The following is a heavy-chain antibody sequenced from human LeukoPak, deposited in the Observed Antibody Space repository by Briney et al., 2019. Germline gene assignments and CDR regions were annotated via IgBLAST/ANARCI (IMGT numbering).Heavy chain of an antibody. CDR3: AREPRGFYFDY. V-gene: IGHV3-7*01. Sequence: GGSLRLSCAASGFSFSNYWMNWVRRAPGKGLEWVANIKQDGSEKYYVDSVKGRFTISRDNAKNSLYLQMNSLRAEDTAVYYCAREPRGFYFDYWGQGILVTVSS. J-gene: IGHJ4*02. CDR1: GFSFSNYW. D-gene: IGHD1-26*01. CDR2: IKQDGSEK.